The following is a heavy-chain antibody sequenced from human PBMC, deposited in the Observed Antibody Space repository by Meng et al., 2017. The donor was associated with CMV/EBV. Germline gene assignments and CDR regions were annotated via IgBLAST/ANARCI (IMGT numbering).Heavy chain of an antibody. J-gene: IGHJ4*02. CDR3: AKAPQMFLEWLSIDY. Sequence: GESLMLPCAASGFSFSYYGMHWVRQAPGKGLEWVAFVHYGGSTKNYADSVKGRFTISRDNTKNTLYLQMKSLRPDDTAVYYYAKAPQMFLEWLSIDYWGQGTLVTVSS. CDR1: GFSFSYYG. CDR2: VHYGGSTK. V-gene: IGHV3-30*02. D-gene: IGHD3-3*01.